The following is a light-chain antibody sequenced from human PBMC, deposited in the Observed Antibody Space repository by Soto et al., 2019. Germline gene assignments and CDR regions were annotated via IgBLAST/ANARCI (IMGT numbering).Light chain of an antibody. V-gene: IGKV3-15*01. Sequence: EVVLTKSPAALSVSQGERATLSCWASQSVGSTLNWYQQRPGQAPRLLIYDTSIRATGIPARFSGSGSGTKFTLTIASLQPDDFATYYCQQYETFSGTFGPVTIVDIK. CDR3: QQYETFSGT. CDR2: DTS. CDR1: QSVGST. J-gene: IGKJ1*01.